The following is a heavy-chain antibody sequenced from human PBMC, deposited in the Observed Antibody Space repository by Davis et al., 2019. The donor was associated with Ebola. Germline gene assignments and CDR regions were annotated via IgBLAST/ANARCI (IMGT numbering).Heavy chain of an antibody. CDR2: ISSSGSTI. D-gene: IGHD2-15*01. Sequence: GESLKISCAASGFTFSSYAMHWVRQAPGKGLEWVPYISSSGSTIYYADSVKGRFTISRDNSKNTLYLQMNSLRAEDTAVYYCARDHPYCSGGSCYFDYWGQGTLVTVSS. V-gene: IGHV3-48*01. J-gene: IGHJ4*02. CDR1: GFTFSSYA. CDR3: ARDHPYCSGGSCYFDY.